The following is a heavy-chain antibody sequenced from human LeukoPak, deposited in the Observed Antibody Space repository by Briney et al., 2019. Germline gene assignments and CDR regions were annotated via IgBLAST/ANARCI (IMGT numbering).Heavy chain of an antibody. J-gene: IGHJ6*03. CDR1: GGTFSSYA. D-gene: IGHD5-24*01. Sequence: ASVKVSCKASGGTFSSYAISWVRQAPGQGLEWMGGIIPIFGTANHAQKFQGRVTITADESTSTAYMELSSLRSEDTAVYYCARDQSGGPMANYYYYYMDVWGKGTTVTISS. V-gene: IGHV1-69*13. CDR3: ARDQSGGPMANYYYYYMDV. CDR2: IIPIFGTA.